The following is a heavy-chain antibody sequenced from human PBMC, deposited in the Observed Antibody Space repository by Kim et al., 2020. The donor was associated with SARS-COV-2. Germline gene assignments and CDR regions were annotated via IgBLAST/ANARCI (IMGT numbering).Heavy chain of an antibody. CDR3: ARGTYSSGWYGGYYFDY. V-gene: IGHV3-66*01. Sequence: GKGSFTNSRDNSKNTLYLQMNSLRAEDTAVYYCARGTYSSGWYGGYYFDYWGQGTLVTVSS. D-gene: IGHD6-19*01. J-gene: IGHJ4*02.